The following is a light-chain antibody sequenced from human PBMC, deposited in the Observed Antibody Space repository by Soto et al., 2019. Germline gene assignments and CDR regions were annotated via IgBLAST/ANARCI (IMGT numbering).Light chain of an antibody. CDR1: SNDVGDYDY. CDR3: SSDAGTNLVL. Sequence: QSALTQPPSASGSPGQSVTISCTGTSNDVGDYDYVSWYQQHPGKAPKLMISEVNQRPSGVPDRFFGSKSGNTASLTVSGLQADDEADYYCSSDAGTNLVLFGGGTKLTVL. CDR2: EVN. V-gene: IGLV2-8*01. J-gene: IGLJ2*01.